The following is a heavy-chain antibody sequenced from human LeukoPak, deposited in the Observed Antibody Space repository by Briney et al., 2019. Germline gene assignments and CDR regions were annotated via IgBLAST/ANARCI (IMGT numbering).Heavy chain of an antibody. V-gene: IGHV4-59*08. CDR2: IYYSGST. J-gene: IGHJ4*02. D-gene: IGHD6-13*01. CDR1: GGSISSYY. CDR3: ARFRRGGSSWDY. Sequence: TSETLSLTCTVSGGSISSYYWSWIRQPPGKGLEWIGYIYYSGSTNYNPSLKSRVTISVDTSKNQFSLKLSSVTAADTAVYYCARFRRGGSSWDYWGQGTLVTVSS.